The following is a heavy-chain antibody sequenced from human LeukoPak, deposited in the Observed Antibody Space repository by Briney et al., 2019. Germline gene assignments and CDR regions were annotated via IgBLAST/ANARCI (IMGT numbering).Heavy chain of an antibody. CDR1: GGSISSGDYY. CDR2: IYYSGST. J-gene: IGHJ3*02. V-gene: IGHV4-30-4*01. D-gene: IGHD1-26*01. Sequence: SQTLSLTCTVSGGSISSGDYYWSWIRQPPGKGLEWIGYIYYSGSTYYNPSLKSRVTISVDTSKNQFSLKLSSVTAADTAVYYCARDWVGATPSAFDIWGQGTMVTVSS. CDR3: ARDWVGATPSAFDI.